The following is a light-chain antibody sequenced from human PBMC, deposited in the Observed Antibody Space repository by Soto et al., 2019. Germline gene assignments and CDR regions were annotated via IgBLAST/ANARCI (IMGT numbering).Light chain of an antibody. CDR1: SSNIGTNT. Sequence: QAVVTQPPSASGTPGQRVTISCSGSSSNIGTNTVNWYQQLPGTAPKLLIYLNNQRPSGVPDRFSGSKSGTSGSLAISGLQSEDEADYYCAAWDDSLNGVVFGGGTKVTVL. CDR3: AAWDDSLNGVV. V-gene: IGLV1-44*01. J-gene: IGLJ2*01. CDR2: LNN.